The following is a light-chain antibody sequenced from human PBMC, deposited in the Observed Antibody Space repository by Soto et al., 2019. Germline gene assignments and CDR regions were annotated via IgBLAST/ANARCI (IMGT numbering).Light chain of an antibody. CDR3: QQYTIYTIT. CDR1: QSISSW. CDR2: KAS. Sequence: DIQMTQSPSTLSASVGDRVTITCRASQSISSWLAWYQLKPGKAPTLLMYKASTLEAGVPSRFSGSGSGTEFTLTISSLQHDDFATYYCQQYTIYTITFGQGTRLE. J-gene: IGKJ5*01. V-gene: IGKV1-5*03.